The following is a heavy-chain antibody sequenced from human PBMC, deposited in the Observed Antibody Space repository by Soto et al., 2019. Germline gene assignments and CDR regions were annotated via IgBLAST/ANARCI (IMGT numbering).Heavy chain of an antibody. CDR1: GFTFSSYG. CDR3: AKDGSEGCSGCSCYSGVDY. CDR2: ISYDGSNK. J-gene: IGHJ4*02. Sequence: QVQLVESGGGVVQPGRSLRLSCAASGFTFSSYGMHWVRQAPGKGLEWVAVISYDGSNKYYADSVKGRFTISRDNSKNTLYLQMNSLRAEDTAVYYCAKDGSEGCSGCSCYSGVDYWGQGTLVTVSS. V-gene: IGHV3-30*18. D-gene: IGHD2-15*01.